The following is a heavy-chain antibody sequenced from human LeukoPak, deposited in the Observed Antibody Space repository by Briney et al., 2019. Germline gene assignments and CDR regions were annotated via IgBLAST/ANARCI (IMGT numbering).Heavy chain of an antibody. J-gene: IGHJ4*02. Sequence: ASVKVSCKASGYTFTGYYMHWVRQAPGQGLEWMGWINPNSGGTNYAQKFQGWVTMTRDTSISTAYMELSRLRSDDTAVYYCARGKPNQLSKDYFDYWGQGTLVTVSS. CDR1: GYTFTGYY. D-gene: IGHD2-2*01. V-gene: IGHV1-2*04. CDR2: INPNSGGT. CDR3: ARGKPNQLSKDYFDY.